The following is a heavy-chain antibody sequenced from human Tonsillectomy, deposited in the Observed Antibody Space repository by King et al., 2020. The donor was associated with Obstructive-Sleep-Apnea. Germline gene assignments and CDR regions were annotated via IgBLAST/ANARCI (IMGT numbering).Heavy chain of an antibody. D-gene: IGHD2-2*01. V-gene: IGHV3-30*02. Sequence: QLVQSGGGVVQPGGSLRLSCAASGFTFSSYGMHWVRQAPGKGLEWVAFIRYDGSNQYYTDSVKGRFTISRDDSKNTLYLQMSSLRAEDTSVYYCEKDLGYRFDCWGQGTLVTVSS. CDR3: EKDLGYRFDC. CDR1: GFTFSSYG. CDR2: IRYDGSNQ. J-gene: IGHJ4*02.